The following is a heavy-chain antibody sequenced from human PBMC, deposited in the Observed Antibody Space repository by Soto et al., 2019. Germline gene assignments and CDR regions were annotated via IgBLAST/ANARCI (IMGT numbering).Heavy chain of an antibody. D-gene: IGHD7-27*01. Sequence: GGSLRLSCAASGFTFSSYSMNWVRQAPGKGLAWVSYISSSSSTIYYADSVKGRFTISRDNAKNSLYLQMNSLRAEDTAVYYCARELTGEGSHAFDSWGQGIMGTVSS. CDR3: ARELTGEGSHAFDS. J-gene: IGHJ3*02. CDR2: ISSSSSTI. CDR1: GFTFSSYS. V-gene: IGHV3-48*04.